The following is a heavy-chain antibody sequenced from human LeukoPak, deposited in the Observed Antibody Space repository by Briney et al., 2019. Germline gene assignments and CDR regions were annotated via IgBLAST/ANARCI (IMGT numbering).Heavy chain of an antibody. D-gene: IGHD3-10*01. CDR1: GFTFNIYS. CDR3: ARAYGSGS. V-gene: IGHV3-21*05. Sequence: PGGSLRLSCAASGFTFNIYSMNWVRQAPGKGLEWVSYISSSSSYIYYADSVKGRFTISRDNAKNSLYLQMNSLRAEDTAVYYCARAYGSGSWGQGTLVTVSS. J-gene: IGHJ4*02. CDR2: ISSSSSYI.